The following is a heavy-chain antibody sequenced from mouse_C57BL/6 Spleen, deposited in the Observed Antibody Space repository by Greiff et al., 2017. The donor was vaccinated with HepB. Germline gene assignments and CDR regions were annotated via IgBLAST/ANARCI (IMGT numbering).Heavy chain of an antibody. CDR1: GFTFSDFY. CDR2: SRNKANDYKT. J-gene: IGHJ4*01. Sequence: EVQLVDSGGGLVQSGRSLRLSCATSGFTFSDFYMEWVRQAPGKGLEWIAASRNKANDYKTEYSASVKGRFIVSRDTSQSILYLQMNALRAEDTAIYYCAREEGYEGAMDYWGQGTSVTVSS. D-gene: IGHD2-10*02. CDR3: AREEGYEGAMDY. V-gene: IGHV7-1*01.